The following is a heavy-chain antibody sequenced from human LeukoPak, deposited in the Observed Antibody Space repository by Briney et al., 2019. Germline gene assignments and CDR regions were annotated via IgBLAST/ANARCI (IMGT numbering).Heavy chain of an antibody. CDR3: AKDKYGGPVH. CDR1: GFTFSDYS. Sequence: PGGSLRLSCAASGFTFSDYSMNWVRQGPVKGLEWLSYISPTSHILYADSVKGRFTISRDNAKNSLYLQMNSLKDEDTAVYYCAKDKYGGPVHWGQGTLVTVSS. J-gene: IGHJ4*02. CDR2: ISPTSHI. D-gene: IGHD5-12*01. V-gene: IGHV3-69-1*01.